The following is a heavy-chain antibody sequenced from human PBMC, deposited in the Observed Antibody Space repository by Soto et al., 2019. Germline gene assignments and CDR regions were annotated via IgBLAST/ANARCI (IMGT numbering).Heavy chain of an antibody. CDR2: INPNSAGT. V-gene: IGHV1-2*02. CDR1: GYSFTGYY. Sequence: ASVKVACKASGYSFTGYYMHWVRQAPGQGLEWMGWINPNSAGTNYAQKFQGRVTMTRDTSTSTAYMELSRLRPEDTAVYYCAADVGGYIYGLARHWGQGTLVTVSS. J-gene: IGHJ4*02. D-gene: IGHD4-17*01. CDR3: AADVGGYIYGLARH.